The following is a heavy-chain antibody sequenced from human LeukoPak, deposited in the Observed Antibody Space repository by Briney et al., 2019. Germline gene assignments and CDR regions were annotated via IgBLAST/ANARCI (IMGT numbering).Heavy chain of an antibody. CDR1: GFNFSSYA. CDR3: AKDLAVVPAAMFGY. CDR2: ISGSGGST. D-gene: IGHD2-2*01. Sequence: GGSLRLSCAASGFNFSSYAMSWVRQAPGKGLEWVSAISGSGGSTYYADSVKGGFTISRDNSKNTLYLQMNSLRAEDTAVYYCAKDLAVVPAAMFGYWGQGTLVTVSS. J-gene: IGHJ4*02. V-gene: IGHV3-23*01.